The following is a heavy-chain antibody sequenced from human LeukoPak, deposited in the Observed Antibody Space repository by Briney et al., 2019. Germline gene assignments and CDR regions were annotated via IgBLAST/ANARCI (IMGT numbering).Heavy chain of an antibody. Sequence: GGSLRLSCAASGFTFSSYEMNWVRQAPGKGLEWVSYISSSGSTIYYADSVKGRFTLSRDNAKNSLYLQMNSLRAEDTAVYYCAREGFGGSGSYLSIDYWGQGTLVTVSS. V-gene: IGHV3-48*03. CDR1: GFTFSSYE. D-gene: IGHD3-10*01. J-gene: IGHJ4*02. CDR3: AREGFGGSGSYLSIDY. CDR2: ISSSGSTI.